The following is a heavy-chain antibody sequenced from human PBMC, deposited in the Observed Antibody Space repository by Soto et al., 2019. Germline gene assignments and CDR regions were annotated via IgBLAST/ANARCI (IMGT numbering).Heavy chain of an antibody. CDR2: IYSGGST. CDR3: ATAARPNDAFDI. D-gene: IGHD2-2*01. CDR1: GFTVSSNY. J-gene: IGHJ3*02. Sequence: GGSLRLSCAASGFTVSSNYMSWVRQAPGKGLEWVSVIYSGGSTYYADSVKGRFTISRDNSKNTLYLQMNSLRAEDTAVYYCATAARPNDAFDIWGQGTMVTVSS. V-gene: IGHV3-66*01.